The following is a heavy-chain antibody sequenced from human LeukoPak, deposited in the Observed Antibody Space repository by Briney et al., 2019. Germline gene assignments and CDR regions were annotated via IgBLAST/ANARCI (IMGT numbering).Heavy chain of an antibody. CDR1: GCSSSGSDCD. CDR2: IDDSSST. Sequence: SEKVSFTCTGYGCSSSGSDCDWRGIRQPPGKILEWIGNIDDSSSTYNNPSLKSRVTISVDTSKNQFSMKLSYVTAADTAVYYCARKHCRNCWCCSAPYYFDYWGQGTLVTVSS. D-gene: IGHD2-8*02. CDR3: ARKHCRNCWCCSAPYYFDY. V-gene: IGHV4-30-4*08. J-gene: IGHJ4*02.